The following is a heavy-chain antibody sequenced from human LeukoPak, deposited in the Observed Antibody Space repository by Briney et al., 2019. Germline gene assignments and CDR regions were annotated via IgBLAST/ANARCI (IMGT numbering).Heavy chain of an antibody. D-gene: IGHD5-18*01. CDR2: ITASGGNT. J-gene: IGHJ4*02. V-gene: IGHV3-23*01. CDR1: GFTFSSYA. Sequence: GGSLRLSCAASGFTFSSYAMGWVRQAPGKGLEWVSAITASGGNTYYADSAKGRFTISRDNSKNTLYLQVNSLRAEDTAVYYCAKGNGYSYGRYYFDYWGQGTLVTVSS. CDR3: AKGNGYSYGRYYFDY.